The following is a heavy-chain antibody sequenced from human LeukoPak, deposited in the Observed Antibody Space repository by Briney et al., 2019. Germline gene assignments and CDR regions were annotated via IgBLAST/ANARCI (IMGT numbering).Heavy chain of an antibody. D-gene: IGHD6-13*01. J-gene: IGHJ4*02. Sequence: GGSLRLSCAASGFTFSSYAMHWVRQAPGKGLEWVAIIWSDGNNKYYADSVEGRFTISRDTSKNTLFLEMNSLRAEDTAVYYCARGQPGVAAAGNLDYWGQGTLVTVSS. V-gene: IGHV3-33*01. CDR3: ARGQPGVAAAGNLDY. CDR1: GFTFSSYA. CDR2: IWSDGNNK.